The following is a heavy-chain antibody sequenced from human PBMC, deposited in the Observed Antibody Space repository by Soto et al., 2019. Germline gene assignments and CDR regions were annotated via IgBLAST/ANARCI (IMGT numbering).Heavy chain of an antibody. J-gene: IGHJ5*01. CDR1: GDSVSTNSAT. V-gene: IGHV6-1*01. Sequence: QVQLQQSGPGLVKPSQTLSLTCAISGDSVSTNSATWDWIRQSPSSGLEWLGRTYYRSKWYNDYAVSVKGRITSNPDTSNNTLALQLNSVTPDDTAVYYCARVIGNSWLDSWGQGTLVTVSS. CDR2: TYYRSKWYN. CDR3: ARVIGNSWLDS.